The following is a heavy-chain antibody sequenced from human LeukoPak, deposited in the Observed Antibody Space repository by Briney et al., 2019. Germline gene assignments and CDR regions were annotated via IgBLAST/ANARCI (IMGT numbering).Heavy chain of an antibody. Sequence: SETLSLTCAVYGGSFSGYYWSWIRQPPGKGLEWIGEINHSGSTNYNPSLKSRVTISVDTSKNQFSLKLGSVTAADTAVYYCARGIIVVVPAAIRFDPWGQGTLVTVSS. J-gene: IGHJ5*02. CDR1: GGSFSGYY. D-gene: IGHD2-2*02. CDR2: INHSGST. CDR3: ARGIIVVVPAAIRFDP. V-gene: IGHV4-34*01.